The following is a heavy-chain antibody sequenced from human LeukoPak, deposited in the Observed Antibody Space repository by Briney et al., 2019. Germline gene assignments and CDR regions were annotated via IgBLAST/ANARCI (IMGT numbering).Heavy chain of an antibody. CDR1: GFTFDDYA. CDR2: ISWNSGSI. J-gene: IGHJ4*02. Sequence: SLRLSCAASGFTFDDYAMHWVRQAPGKGLEWVSGISWNSGSIGYADSVKGRFTISRDNAKNSLYLQMNSLRAEDTAVYYCAKGKAKEPQVYDYWGQGTLVTVSS. CDR3: AKGKAKEPQVYDY. D-gene: IGHD5/OR15-5a*01. V-gene: IGHV3-9*01.